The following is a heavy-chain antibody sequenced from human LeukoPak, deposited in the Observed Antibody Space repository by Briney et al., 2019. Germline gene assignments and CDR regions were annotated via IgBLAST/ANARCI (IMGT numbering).Heavy chain of an antibody. CDR1: GFTFSSSG. CDR2: ITSNGGST. J-gene: IGHJ4*02. V-gene: IGHV3-64D*06. CDR3: VKGPSSGWYGDF. D-gene: IGHD6-19*01. Sequence: PGGSLRLSCSASGFTFSSSGMHWVRQAPGKGLEYVSAITSNGGSTYYADSMRGRLTISRDNSKNTLYLQMSCLRTEDTAVYYCVKGPSSGWYGDFWGQGILVTVSS.